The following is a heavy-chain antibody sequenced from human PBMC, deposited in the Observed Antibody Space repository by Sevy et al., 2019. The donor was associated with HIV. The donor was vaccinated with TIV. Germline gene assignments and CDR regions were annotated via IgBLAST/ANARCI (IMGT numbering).Heavy chain of an antibody. CDR3: AKHYIHDIADGWYFDL. CDR1: GFTFNNYA. J-gene: IGHJ2*01. Sequence: GGSLRLSCAASGFTFNNYAMSWVRQAPGKGLEGKGLEWVSTISGGGGGTYYADSVRGRFTISRDNSKNTLYLQVNSLRVEDMAVYYCAKHYIHDIADGWYFDLWGLGTLVTVSS. V-gene: IGHV3-23*01. CDR2: ISGGGGGT. D-gene: IGHD6-13*01.